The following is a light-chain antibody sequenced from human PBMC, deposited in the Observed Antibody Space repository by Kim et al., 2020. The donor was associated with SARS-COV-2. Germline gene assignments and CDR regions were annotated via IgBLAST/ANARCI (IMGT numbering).Light chain of an antibody. Sequence: SYELTQPPSVSVAPGKTARITCGGKNIGSKSVHWYQQKPGQAPVLVIYYDSDRPSGIPERFSGSNSGNTATLTISRVEAGDEADHYCQVWDSNSDQYVFG. CDR3: QVWDSNSDQYV. V-gene: IGLV3-21*04. CDR1: NIGSKS. J-gene: IGLJ1*01. CDR2: YDS.